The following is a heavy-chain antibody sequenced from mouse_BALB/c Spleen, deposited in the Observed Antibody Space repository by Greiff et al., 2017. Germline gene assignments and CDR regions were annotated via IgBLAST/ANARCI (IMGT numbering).Heavy chain of an antibody. J-gene: IGHJ4*01. D-gene: IGHD1-1*01. CDR3: ASYYYGSSYPAMDY. CDR1: GYTFTSYW. Sequence: QVQLQQSGAELARPGASVKLSCKASGYTFTSYWMQWVKQRPGQGLEWIGAIYPGDGDTRYTQKFKGKATLTADKSSSTAYMQLSSLASEDSAVYYCASYYYGSSYPAMDYWGQGTSVTVSS. CDR2: IYPGDGDT. V-gene: IGHV1-87*01.